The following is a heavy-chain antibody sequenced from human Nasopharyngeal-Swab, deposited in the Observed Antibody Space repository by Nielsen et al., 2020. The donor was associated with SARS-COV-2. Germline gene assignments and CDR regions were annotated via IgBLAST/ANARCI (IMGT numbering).Heavy chain of an antibody. CDR3: ARGGYSYHYSIIGYYVDY. CDR2: ISGSGGST. D-gene: IGHD5-18*01. J-gene: IGHJ4*02. V-gene: IGHV3-23*01. CDR1: RFIFSSYA. Sequence: GESLKISCAASRFIFSSYAMSWVRQAPGKGLEWVSAISGSGGSTYYADSVKGRFTISRDNSKNTLYLQMDSLRAEDTAVYYCARGGYSYHYSIIGYYVDYWGQGTSVTVSS.